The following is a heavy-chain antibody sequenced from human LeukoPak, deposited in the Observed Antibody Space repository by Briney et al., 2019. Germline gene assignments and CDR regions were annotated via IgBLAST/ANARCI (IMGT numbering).Heavy chain of an antibody. Sequence: PSETLSLTCTVSGGSIGSGGYYWSWIRQHPGKGLECIGYIYYSGSTYYNPSLKSRVTMSVDTSKNQFSLKLSSVTAADTAVYYCARDHSSSGYYWFDPWGQGTLVTVSS. CDR3: ARDHSSSGYYWFDP. CDR1: GGSIGSGGYY. CDR2: IYYSGST. V-gene: IGHV4-31*03. D-gene: IGHD3-22*01. J-gene: IGHJ5*02.